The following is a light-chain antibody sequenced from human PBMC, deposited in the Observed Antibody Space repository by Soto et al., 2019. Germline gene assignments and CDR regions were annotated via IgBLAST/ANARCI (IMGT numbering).Light chain of an antibody. J-gene: IGKJ4*01. CDR1: QDIANY. CDR2: DAS. CDR3: QQYDNLPLT. Sequence: DIQMTQSASSLSASVGDRVTITCQASQDIANYLNWYQQKAGRAPKFLIYDASNLETGVPSRFSGSGSGTDFTLTISSLQPEDIATYYCQQYDNLPLTFGGGTKV. V-gene: IGKV1-33*01.